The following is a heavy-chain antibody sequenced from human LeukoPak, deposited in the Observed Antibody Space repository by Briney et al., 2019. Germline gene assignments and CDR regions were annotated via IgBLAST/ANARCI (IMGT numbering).Heavy chain of an antibody. D-gene: IGHD5-12*01. J-gene: IGHJ4*02. CDR1: GGSISSGDYY. Sequence: PSETLSLTCTVSGGSISSGDYYWSWIRQPPGKGLEWIGYIYYSGSTYYNPSLKSRVTISVDTSKNQFSLKLSSVTAADTAVYYCARETSGSGYDDLWGQGTLVTVSS. CDR2: IYYSGST. CDR3: ARETSGSGYDDL. V-gene: IGHV4-30-4*01.